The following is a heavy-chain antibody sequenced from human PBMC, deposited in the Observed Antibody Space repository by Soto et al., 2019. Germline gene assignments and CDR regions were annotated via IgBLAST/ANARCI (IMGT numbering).Heavy chain of an antibody. CDR3: ARGGEPITIFGGVGAFDI. CDR2: IYSGGST. CDR1: GFTVSSNY. V-gene: IGHV3-66*01. J-gene: IGHJ3*02. D-gene: IGHD3-3*01. Sequence: GGSLRLSCAASGFTVSSNYMSWVRQAPGKGLEWVSVIYSGGSTYYADSVKGRFTISRDNSKNTLYLQRNSLRAEDTAVYYCARGGEPITIFGGVGAFDIWGQGTIVTVSS.